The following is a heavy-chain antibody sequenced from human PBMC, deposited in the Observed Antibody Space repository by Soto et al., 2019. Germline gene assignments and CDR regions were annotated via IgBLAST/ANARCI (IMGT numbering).Heavy chain of an antibody. CDR3: ARGSGESPSYHYYGMDV. CDR1: GGSISSGDYY. D-gene: IGHD3-10*01. J-gene: IGHJ6*02. V-gene: IGHV4-30-4*01. CDR2: IYYSGST. Sequence: SETLSLTCTVSGGSISSGDYYWSWIRQPPGKGLEWIGYIYYSGSTYYNPSLKSRVTISVDTSKNQFSLKLSSVTAADTAVYYCARGSGESPSYHYYGMDVWGQGTTVTVSS.